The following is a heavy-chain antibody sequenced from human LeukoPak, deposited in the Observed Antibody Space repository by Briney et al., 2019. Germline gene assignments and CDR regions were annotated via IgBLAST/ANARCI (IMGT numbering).Heavy chain of an antibody. D-gene: IGHD5-18*01. CDR3: ARERGGYSYGDY. Sequence: ASVKVSCKASGYTFTSYGISWVRQAPGQGLEWMGWTNTYIGNTNYAQKLQGRVTMTTDTSTSTVYMELRSLTSDDTAVYYCARERGGYSYGDYWGQGTLVTVSS. CDR1: GYTFTSYG. CDR2: TNTYIGNT. V-gene: IGHV1-18*01. J-gene: IGHJ4*02.